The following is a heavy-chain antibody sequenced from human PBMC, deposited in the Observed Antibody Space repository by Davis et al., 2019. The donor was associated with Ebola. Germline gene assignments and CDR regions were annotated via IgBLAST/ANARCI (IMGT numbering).Heavy chain of an antibody. CDR3: ANLDYGDNSGFDY. CDR2: ISGSGGST. D-gene: IGHD4-23*01. V-gene: IGHV3-23*01. Sequence: GESLKISRAASGFTFSSYAMSWVRQAPGKGLEWVSAISGSGGSTYYADSVKGRFTISRDNSKNTLYLQMNSLRAEDTAVYYCANLDYGDNSGFDYWGQGTLVTVSS. J-gene: IGHJ4*02. CDR1: GFTFSSYA.